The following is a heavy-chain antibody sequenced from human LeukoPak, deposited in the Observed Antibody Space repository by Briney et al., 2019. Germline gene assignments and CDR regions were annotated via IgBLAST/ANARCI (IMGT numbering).Heavy chain of an antibody. CDR3: ARDRAYYDSSGPRYYFDY. V-gene: IGHV3-23*01. D-gene: IGHD3-22*01. J-gene: IGHJ4*02. CDR1: GFTFSSYA. CDR2: ISGSGGST. Sequence: PGGSLRLSCAASGFTFSSYAMSWVRQAPGKGLEWVSAISGSGGSTYYADSVKGRFTISRDNSKNTLYLQMNSLRAEDTAVYYCARDRAYYDSSGPRYYFDYWGQGTLVTVSS.